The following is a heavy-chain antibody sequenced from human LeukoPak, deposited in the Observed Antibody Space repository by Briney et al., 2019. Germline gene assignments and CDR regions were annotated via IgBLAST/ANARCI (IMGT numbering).Heavy chain of an antibody. J-gene: IGHJ4*02. CDR2: INHSGST. Sequence: SETLSLTCAVYGGSFSGYYWSWIRQPPGKGLEWIGEINHSGSTNYNPSLKSRVTISVDTSKNQFSLELSSVTAADTAVYYCARGSRFGTFDYWGQGTLVTVSS. D-gene: IGHD3-3*01. CDR3: ARGSRFGTFDY. V-gene: IGHV4-34*01. CDR1: GGSFSGYY.